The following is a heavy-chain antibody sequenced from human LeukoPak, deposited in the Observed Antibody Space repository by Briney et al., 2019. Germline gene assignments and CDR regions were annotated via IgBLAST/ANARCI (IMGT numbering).Heavy chain of an antibody. D-gene: IGHD6-13*01. CDR1: GGSISSYY. Sequence: SETLSLTCTASGGSISSYYWSWIRQPPGKGLEWIGYIYYSGGTNYNPSLKSRVTISVDTSKNQFSLKLSSVTAADTAVYYCARGYSSSWYYFDYWGQGTLVIVSS. V-gene: IGHV4-59*08. CDR3: ARGYSSSWYYFDY. J-gene: IGHJ4*02. CDR2: IYYSGGT.